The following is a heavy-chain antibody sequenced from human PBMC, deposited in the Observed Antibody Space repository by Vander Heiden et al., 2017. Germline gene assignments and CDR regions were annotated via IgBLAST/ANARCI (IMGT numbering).Heavy chain of an antibody. V-gene: IGHV3-23*01. D-gene: IGHD4-17*01. Sequence: EVQLLESGGGSVQPGGPLRLSCAASGFTFSSYAMSWVRQAPGKGLEWVSAISGSGGSTYYADSVKGRFTISRDNSKNTLYLQMNSLRAEDTAVYYCARQYGGLLSGMDVWGQGTTVTVSS. CDR1: GFTFSSYA. J-gene: IGHJ6*02. CDR2: ISGSGGST. CDR3: ARQYGGLLSGMDV.